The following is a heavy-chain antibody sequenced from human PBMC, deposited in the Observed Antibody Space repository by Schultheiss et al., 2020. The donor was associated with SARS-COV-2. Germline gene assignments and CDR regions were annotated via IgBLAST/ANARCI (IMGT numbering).Heavy chain of an antibody. J-gene: IGHJ4*02. CDR3: ARGRAEKYYGALDV. Sequence: GESLKISCAASGFTFSRYGMYWVRQAPGKGLEWLAVIWYDGSKQYYADSVKGRFTISRDNSKNMLYLQMNSLSVEDTALYFCARGRAEKYYGALDVWGQGALVTVSS. CDR2: IWYDGSKQ. V-gene: IGHV3-33*01. D-gene: IGHD4/OR15-4a*01. CDR1: GFTFSRYG.